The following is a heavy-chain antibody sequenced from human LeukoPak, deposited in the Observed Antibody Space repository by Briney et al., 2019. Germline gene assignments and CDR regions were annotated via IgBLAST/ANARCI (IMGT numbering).Heavy chain of an antibody. D-gene: IGHD5-24*01. J-gene: IGHJ4*02. CDR3: ARLGALRDGYNWVFDY. V-gene: IGHV3-72*01. CDR1: GFTFSDHY. Sequence: GGSLRLSCAASGFTFSDHYMDWVRQAPGKGLEWVGRTRNKANSYTTEYAASVKGRFTISRDDSKNSLYLQMNSLRAEDTAVYYCARLGALRDGYNWVFDYWGQGTLVTVSS. CDR2: TRNKANSYTT.